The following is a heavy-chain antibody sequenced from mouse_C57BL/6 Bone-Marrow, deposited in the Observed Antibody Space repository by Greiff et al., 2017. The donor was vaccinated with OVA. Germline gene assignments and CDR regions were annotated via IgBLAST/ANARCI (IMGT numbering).Heavy chain of an antibody. CDR2: IHPNSGST. V-gene: IGHV1-64*01. J-gene: IGHJ3*01. Sequence: QVQLKQPGAELVKPGASVKLSCKASGYTFTSYWMHWVKQRPGQGLEWIGMIHPNSGSTNYNEKFKSKATLTVDKSSSTAYMQLSSLTSEDSAVYNCASHSSSYGFAYWGQGTLVTVSA. D-gene: IGHD1-1*01. CDR3: ASHSSSYGFAY. CDR1: GYTFTSYW.